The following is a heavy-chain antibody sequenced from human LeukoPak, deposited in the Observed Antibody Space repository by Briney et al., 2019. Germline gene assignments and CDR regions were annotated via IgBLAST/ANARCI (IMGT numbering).Heavy chain of an antibody. CDR3: ARVPIAAAGIYYFDY. CDR2: INPNSGGT. J-gene: IGHJ4*02. CDR1: GYTFTGYY. D-gene: IGHD6-13*01. V-gene: IGHV1-2*02. Sequence: GASVKVSCKASGYTFTGYYMHWVRQAPGQGLEWMGWINPNSGGTNYAQKFQGRVTMTRDTSISTAYMELSSLRSEDTAVYYCARVPIAAAGIYYFDYWGQGTLVTVSS.